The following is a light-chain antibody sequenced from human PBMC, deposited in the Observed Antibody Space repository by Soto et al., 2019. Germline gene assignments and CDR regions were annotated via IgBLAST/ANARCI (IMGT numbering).Light chain of an antibody. Sequence: QTALTQPASVSGSPGQSITISCTGIASDISGSNYVSWYQQHPGKAPKLIIYEVTNRPSGVSNRFSGSKSGNTASLTISGLQAEDEADYYCSSYTSSTALLFGGGTQLTVL. J-gene: IGLJ3*02. V-gene: IGLV2-14*01. CDR3: SSYTSSTALL. CDR2: EVT. CDR1: ASDISGSNY.